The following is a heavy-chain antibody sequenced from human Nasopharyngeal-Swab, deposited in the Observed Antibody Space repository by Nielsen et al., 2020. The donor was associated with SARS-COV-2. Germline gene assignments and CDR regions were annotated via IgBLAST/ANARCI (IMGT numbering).Heavy chain of an antibody. V-gene: IGHV3-23*01. Sequence: VRQAPGKGLEWVSGISGSDSSTYYADSVKGRFAVSRDTSKNTLYLQMNSLRAEDTAVYYCATHLFYFDYWGQGTLVTVSS. CDR2: ISGSDSST. D-gene: IGHD3-3*02. J-gene: IGHJ4*02. CDR3: ATHLFYFDY.